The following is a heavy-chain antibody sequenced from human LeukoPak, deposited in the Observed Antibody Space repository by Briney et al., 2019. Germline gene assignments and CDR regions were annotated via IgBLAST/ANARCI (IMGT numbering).Heavy chain of an antibody. CDR2: IYSGGST. CDR1: GFTVSSNY. D-gene: IGHD3-10*01. Sequence: QSRGSLRLSCALSGFTVSSNYMNWVRQAPGKGLEWVSIIYSGGSTYYEDSVKGRFSISIDNPKNTLYLQMNSLRAEDTAVYYCARDDGAGGPFDYWGRGTLVSVS. V-gene: IGHV3-66*01. J-gene: IGHJ4*02. CDR3: ARDDGAGGPFDY.